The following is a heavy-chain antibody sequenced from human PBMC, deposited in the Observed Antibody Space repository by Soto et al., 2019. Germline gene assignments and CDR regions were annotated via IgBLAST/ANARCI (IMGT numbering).Heavy chain of an antibody. CDR1: GFTSSSYA. CDR2: ISGSGGST. CDR3: ARTSNYYGSGSYSPPHYYFDY. J-gene: IGHJ4*02. V-gene: IGHV3-23*01. Sequence: EVQLLESGGGLVQPGGSLRLSCAASGFTSSSYAMSWVRQAPGKGLEWVSAISGSGGSTYYADSVKGRFTISRDNSKNTLYLQMNSLRAEDTAVYYCARTSNYYGSGSYSPPHYYFDYWGQGTLVTVSS. D-gene: IGHD3-10*01.